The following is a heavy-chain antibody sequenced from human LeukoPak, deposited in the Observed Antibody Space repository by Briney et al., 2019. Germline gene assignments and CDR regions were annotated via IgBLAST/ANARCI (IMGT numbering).Heavy chain of an antibody. D-gene: IGHD3-16*01. J-gene: IGHJ6*02. Sequence: GGPLRLSCAASGFTFTLYWMTWVRQAPGKGLEWVANIKEDGNEKYYVDSVKGRFTISRDSAKNSLYLQMNSLRAEDTAVYYCARDKPSRLVVYDHYYGLDVWGQGTTVTVSS. V-gene: IGHV3-7*03. CDR1: GFTFTLYW. CDR2: IKEDGNEK. CDR3: ARDKPSRLVVYDHYYGLDV.